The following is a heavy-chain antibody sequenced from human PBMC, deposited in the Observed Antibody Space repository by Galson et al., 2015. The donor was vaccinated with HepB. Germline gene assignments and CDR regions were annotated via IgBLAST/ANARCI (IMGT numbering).Heavy chain of an antibody. CDR3: ARGRRRVAAAGTYFDY. J-gene: IGHJ4*02. V-gene: IGHV3-7*03. Sequence: SLRLSCAASGFTFSSYWMSWVRQAPGKGLEWVANIKQDGSEKYYVDSVKGRFTISRDNAKNSLYLQMNSLRAEDTAVYYCARGRRRVAAAGTYFDYWGQGTLVTVSS. CDR2: IKQDGSEK. CDR1: GFTFSSYW. D-gene: IGHD6-13*01.